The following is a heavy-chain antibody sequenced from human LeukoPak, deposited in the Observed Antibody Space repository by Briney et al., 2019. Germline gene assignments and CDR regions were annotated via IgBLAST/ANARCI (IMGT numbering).Heavy chain of an antibody. V-gene: IGHV3-74*01. CDR1: GFTFSSYW. Sequence: GGSLRLSCAASGFTFSSYWMHWVRQAPGKGLVWVSHINSDVSSTDYADSVKGRFTISRDDAKNTLYLQMNSLRAEDTAVYYCARGFGGRVDYWGQGTLVTVSS. J-gene: IGHJ4*02. CDR2: INSDVSST. CDR3: ARGFGGRVDY. D-gene: IGHD3-3*01.